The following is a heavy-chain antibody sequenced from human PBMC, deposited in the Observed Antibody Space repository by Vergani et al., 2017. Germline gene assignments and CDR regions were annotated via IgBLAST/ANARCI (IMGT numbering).Heavy chain of an antibody. J-gene: IGHJ4*02. Sequence: EVQLLESGGGLVQPGGSLRLSCAASGFTFSSYAMSWVRQAPGKGLEWVSAISGSGGSTYYADSVKGRFTISRDNSKNTLYLQMNSLRAEDTAVYYCAKFSLLRYFDWLMSPINNWGQGTLVTVSS. D-gene: IGHD3-9*01. CDR3: AKFSLLRYFDWLMSPINN. V-gene: IGHV3-23*01. CDR1: GFTFSSYA. CDR2: ISGSGGST.